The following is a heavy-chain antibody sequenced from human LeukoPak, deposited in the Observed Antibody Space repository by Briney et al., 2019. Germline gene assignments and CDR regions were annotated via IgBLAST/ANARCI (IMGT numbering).Heavy chain of an antibody. D-gene: IGHD3-10*01. V-gene: IGHV4-34*01. CDR3: ARDLITLVRGITPDFDF. CDR1: GGSFSDYY. J-gene: IGHJ4*02. CDR2: MGFSGTT. Sequence: PSETLSLTCAVYGGSFSDYYWGWIRQPPGGGLEWIGSMGFSGTTYYNPSLKSRVTISMDTSKNQFSLNLSSVTAADTAVYYCARDLITLVRGITPDFDFWGQGTLVTVSS.